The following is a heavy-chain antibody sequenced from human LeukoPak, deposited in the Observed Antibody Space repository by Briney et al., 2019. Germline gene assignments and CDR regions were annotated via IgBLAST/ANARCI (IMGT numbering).Heavy chain of an antibody. J-gene: IGHJ3*02. CDR2: IIPIFGTA. V-gene: IGHV1-69*13. CDR3: ARALSDIVVVPAAMKAFDI. D-gene: IGHD2-2*01. CDR1: GGTFSSYA. Sequence: GASVKVSCKASGGTFSSYAISWVRQAPGQGLEWMGGIIPIFGTANYAQKFQGRVTITADESTSTAYMELSSLRSEDTAVYYCARALSDIVVVPAAMKAFDIWGQGTMVTVSS.